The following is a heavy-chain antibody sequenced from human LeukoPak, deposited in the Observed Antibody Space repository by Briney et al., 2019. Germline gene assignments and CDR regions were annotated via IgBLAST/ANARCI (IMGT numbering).Heavy chain of an antibody. CDR3: ARRSSGWYVYWFDP. Sequence: PSETLSLTCAVYGGSFSGYYGTWIRQSPGKGLEWIGEINHTGGTRYNSSLKSRITISVDTSQNHFSLRLTSVTAADTAVYYCARRSSGWYVYWFDPWGQGTLVTVSS. CDR2: INHTGGT. D-gene: IGHD6-19*01. CDR1: GGSFSGYY. V-gene: IGHV4-34*01. J-gene: IGHJ5*02.